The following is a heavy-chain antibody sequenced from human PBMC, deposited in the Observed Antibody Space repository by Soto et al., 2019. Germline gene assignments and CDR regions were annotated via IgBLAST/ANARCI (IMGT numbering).Heavy chain of an antibody. V-gene: IGHV1-69*01. CDR2: IIPLFGTA. CDR3: ARGVHYDSSGYYYFY. J-gene: IGHJ4*02. Sequence: QVQLVQSGAEVKKPGSSVKVSCKASGGTFSSYAIDWVRQAHGQGLEWMGGIIPLFGTANYAQKFQGKITITADESTSTVYMELRSLRSEDTAVYYCARGVHYDSSGYYYFYWGQGTLVTVSS. D-gene: IGHD3-22*01. CDR1: GGTFSSYA.